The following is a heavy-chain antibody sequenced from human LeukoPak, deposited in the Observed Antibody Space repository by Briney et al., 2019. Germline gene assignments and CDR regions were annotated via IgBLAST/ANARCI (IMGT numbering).Heavy chain of an antibody. J-gene: IGHJ4*02. CDR2: INSDGSST. CDR3: VRRSTFYSGSGSCPHFDS. V-gene: IGHV3-74*01. D-gene: IGHD3-10*01. CDR1: GFTLSGYW. Sequence: PGGSLRLSCAASGFTLSGYWMHWIRQVPGNGLVWVSDINSDGSSTSYANSVKGRFTISRDNAKNKVYLQMTNLRAEDTAVYYCVRRSTFYSGSGSCPHFDSWGRGTLVTVSS.